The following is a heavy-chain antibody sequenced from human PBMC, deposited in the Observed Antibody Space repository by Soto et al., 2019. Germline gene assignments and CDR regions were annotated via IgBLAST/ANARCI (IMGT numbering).Heavy chain of an antibody. CDR1: CYTFTSYG. J-gene: IGHJ4*02. CDR2: ISAYNGNT. CDR3: ARVLISGQWLVGDYFEY. Sequence: ASVKVSCKSSCYTFTSYGISLFRHSNGQWLEWMGWISAYNGNTNYAQKLQGRVTMTTDTSTSTAYMELRSLRSDDTAVYYCARVLISGQWLVGDYFEYWGQGTLVTVSS. D-gene: IGHD6-19*01. V-gene: IGHV1-18*01.